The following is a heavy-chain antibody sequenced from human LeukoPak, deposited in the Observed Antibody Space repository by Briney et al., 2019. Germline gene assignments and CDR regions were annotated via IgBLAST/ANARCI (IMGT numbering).Heavy chain of an antibody. CDR1: GFTFSSYS. Sequence: PGGSLRLSCAASGFTFSSYSMNWVRQAPGKGLEWVSYISSSRSTIYYADSVKGRFTISRDNAKNSLYLQMNSLRAEDTAVYYCARDRRGRDPRLDYWGQGTLVTVSS. J-gene: IGHJ4*02. CDR2: ISSSRSTI. CDR3: ARDRRGRDPRLDY. D-gene: IGHD2-21*02. V-gene: IGHV3-48*01.